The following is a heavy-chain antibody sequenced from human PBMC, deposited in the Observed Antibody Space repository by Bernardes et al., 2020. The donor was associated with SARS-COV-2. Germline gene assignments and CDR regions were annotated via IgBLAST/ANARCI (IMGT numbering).Heavy chain of an antibody. V-gene: IGHV4-34*01. J-gene: IGHJ6*02. CDR1: GGSFSGYY. CDR2: INHSGST. D-gene: IGHD2-21*02. CDR3: ARWGRAYCGGDCYSVRRIGYYYYYGMDV. Sequence: ETLSLTCAVYGGSFSGYYWSWIRQPPGKGLEWIGEINHSGSTNYNPSLKSRVTISVDTSKNQFSLKLSSVTAADTAVYYCARWGRAYCGGDCYSVRRIGYYYYYGMDVWGQGTTVTVSS.